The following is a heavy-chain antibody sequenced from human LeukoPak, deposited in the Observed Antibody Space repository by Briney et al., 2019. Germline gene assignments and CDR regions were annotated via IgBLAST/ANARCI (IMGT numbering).Heavy chain of an antibody. CDR3: TRDHSGWVAWFDP. CDR2: IRSKANSYAT. Sequence: PGGSLRLSCAASGFTFSGSAMHWVRQASGKGLEWVGRIRSKANSYATACAASVKGRFTISRDDSKNTAYLQMNSLKTEDTAVYYCTRDHSGWVAWFDPWGQGTLVTVSS. CDR1: GFTFSGSA. V-gene: IGHV3-73*01. J-gene: IGHJ5*02. D-gene: IGHD6-19*01.